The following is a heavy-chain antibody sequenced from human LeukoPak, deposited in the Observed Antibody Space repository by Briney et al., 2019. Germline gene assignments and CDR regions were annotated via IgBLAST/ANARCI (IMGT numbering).Heavy chain of an antibody. CDR3: AREYTPYRYSYGSFDY. D-gene: IGHD5-18*01. V-gene: IGHV3-21*01. J-gene: IGHJ4*02. CDR2: ISTSGTYI. CDR1: GFTFSSYS. Sequence: PGGSLRLSCAASGFTFSSYSMNWVRQAPGKGLELVSSISTSGTYIYYADSLRGRFTISRDNAKSSLFLQLNSLRAEDTSVYYCAREYTPYRYSYGSFDYWGQGTLVTVSS.